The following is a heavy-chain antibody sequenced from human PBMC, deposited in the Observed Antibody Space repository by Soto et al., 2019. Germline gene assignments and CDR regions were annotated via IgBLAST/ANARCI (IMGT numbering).Heavy chain of an antibody. Sequence: EVQLLESGGGLVQPGGSLRLSCVAPERTFSSFGMSWVRQAPGKELEWVSAISGGVGTTYYADSVKGRLTISRDTSKNTLYMQMKSLRAQETAVYYCAKVDYSRSHVHYYSMDVWGQGTTVTVSS. CDR1: ERTFSSFG. V-gene: IGHV3-23*01. CDR3: AKVDYSRSHVHYYSMDV. D-gene: IGHD6-6*01. J-gene: IGHJ6*02. CDR2: ISGGVGTT.